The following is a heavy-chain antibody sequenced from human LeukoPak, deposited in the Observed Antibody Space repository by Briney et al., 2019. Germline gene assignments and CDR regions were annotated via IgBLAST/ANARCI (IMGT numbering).Heavy chain of an antibody. J-gene: IGHJ6*03. D-gene: IGHD3-3*01. CDR3: ARDRLNYDFWSGYFSNYMDV. Sequence: PGGSLRLSCAASGFTFDDYGMSWVRQAPGKGLGWVSYISSSSSTIYYADSVKGRFTISRDDAKNSLYLQMNSLRAEDTAVYYCARDRLNYDFWSGYFSNYMDVWGKGTTVTVSS. CDR1: GFTFDDYG. V-gene: IGHV3-48*01. CDR2: ISSSSSTI.